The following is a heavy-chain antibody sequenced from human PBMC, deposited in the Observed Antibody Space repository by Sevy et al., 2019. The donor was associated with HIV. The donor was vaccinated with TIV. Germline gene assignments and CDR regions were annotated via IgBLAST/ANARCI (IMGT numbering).Heavy chain of an antibody. J-gene: IGHJ6*02. D-gene: IGHD6-13*01. CDR2: IKQDGGVK. CDR1: GFTFSSHW. CDR3: ARDTAGIGMDV. V-gene: IGHV3-7*01. Sequence: GGSLRLSCAASGFTFSSHWMSWVRQAPGKGLEWVANIKQDGGVKYYVDSVKGRFTISRDNAKNSLFLQMNSLRAEETAVYYCARDTAGIGMDVWGQGTTVTVSS.